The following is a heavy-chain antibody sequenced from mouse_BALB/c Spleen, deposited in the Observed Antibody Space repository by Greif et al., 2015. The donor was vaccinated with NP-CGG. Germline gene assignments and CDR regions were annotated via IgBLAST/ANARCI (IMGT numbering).Heavy chain of an antibody. Sequence: VQLQQSGAELVKPGASVKLSCKASGYTFTSYYMYWVKQRPGQGLEWIGGINPTNGGTNFNEKFKSKATLTVDKSSSTAYMQLSSLTSEDSAVYYCTRSTYNAMDYWGQGTSVTVSS. V-gene: IGHV1S81*02. D-gene: IGHD6-1*01. CDR1: GYTFTSYY. CDR2: INPTNGGT. J-gene: IGHJ4*01. CDR3: TRSTYNAMDY.